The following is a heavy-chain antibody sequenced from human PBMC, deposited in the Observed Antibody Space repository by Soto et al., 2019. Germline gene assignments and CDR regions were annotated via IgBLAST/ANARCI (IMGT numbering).Heavy chain of an antibody. CDR1: GGSISGDYY. CDR3: AREPYDITGNRIEY. V-gene: IGHV4-30-4*01. D-gene: IGHD3-22*01. J-gene: IGHJ4*02. Sequence: SETLSLTCTVSGGSISGDYYWNWIRPAPGKGLEWIGYVYHTGSTYHNPSLKSRGSISVDTPNNQFSLKLSSVTAADTAVYFCAREPYDITGNRIEYWGQEIPVTVSS. CDR2: VYHTGST.